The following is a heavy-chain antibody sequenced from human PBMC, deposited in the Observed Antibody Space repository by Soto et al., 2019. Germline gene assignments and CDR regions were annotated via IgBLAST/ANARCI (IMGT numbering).Heavy chain of an antibody. CDR3: ARGIAAAGTGDYYYYYYGMDV. J-gene: IGHJ6*02. D-gene: IGHD6-13*01. Sequence: PGGSLRLSCAASGFTFSSYWMSWVRQAQGKGLEWVANIKQDGSEKYYVDSVKCRFTISRDNAKNSLYLQMNRLRAEDTDVYYCARGIAAAGTGDYYYYYYGMDVWGQGTTVTVSS. CDR1: GFTFSSYW. V-gene: IGHV3-7*03. CDR2: IKQDGSEK.